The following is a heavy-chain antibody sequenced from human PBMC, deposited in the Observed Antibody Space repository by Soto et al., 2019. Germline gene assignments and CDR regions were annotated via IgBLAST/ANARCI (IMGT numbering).Heavy chain of an antibody. V-gene: IGHV3-30-3*01. Sequence: QVQLVESGGGVVQPGRSLRLSCAASGFTFSRYAMHWVRQAPGKGLEWVAVISYDGSNKYYADSVKGRFTISRDNSKNTLYLQMNSLRAEDTAVYYCASAGSGSYYTALEYWGQGTLVTVSS. D-gene: IGHD3-10*01. J-gene: IGHJ4*02. CDR1: GFTFSRYA. CDR2: ISYDGSNK. CDR3: ASAGSGSYYTALEY.